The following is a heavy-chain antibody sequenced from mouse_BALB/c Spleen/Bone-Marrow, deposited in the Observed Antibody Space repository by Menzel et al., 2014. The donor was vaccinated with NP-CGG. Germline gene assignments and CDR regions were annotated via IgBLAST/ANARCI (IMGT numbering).Heavy chain of an antibody. J-gene: IGHJ4*01. V-gene: IGHV1-80*01. CDR1: GYAFSSYW. CDR3: ARWITTVVAPYVMDY. Sequence: VQRVESGAELVRPGSSVKISCKASGYAFSSYWMNWVKQRPGQGLEWIGQIYPGDGDTNYNGKFKGKATLTADKSSSTAYMQLSSLTSEGSAVYFCARWITTVVAPYVMDYWGQGTSVTVSS. CDR2: IYPGDGDT. D-gene: IGHD1-1*01.